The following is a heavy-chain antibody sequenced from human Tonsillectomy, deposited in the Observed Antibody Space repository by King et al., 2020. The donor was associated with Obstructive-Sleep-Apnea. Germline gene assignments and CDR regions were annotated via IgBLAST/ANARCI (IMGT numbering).Heavy chain of an antibody. CDR3: ASNIAVPAHGAFDI. V-gene: IGHV4-59*08. CDR2: IYYSGST. D-gene: IGHD6-19*01. Sequence: VPLQESGPGLVKPSETLSLTCTVSGGSISHYFWSWLRPPPGKGLEWIGYIYYSGSTNYNPSLKSRVTISVDTSKNQFSLRLSSVTAADTAMYYCASNIAVPAHGAFDIWGQGTMVTVSS. J-gene: IGHJ3*02. CDR1: GGSISHYF.